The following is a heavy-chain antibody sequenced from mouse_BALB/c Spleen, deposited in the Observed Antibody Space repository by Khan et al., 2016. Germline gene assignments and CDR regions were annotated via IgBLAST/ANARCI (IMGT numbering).Heavy chain of an antibody. Sequence: VQLKQSGAELVKPGASVKLSCTASGFNIKDTYMHWVKQRPEQGLEWIGRIDPANGNTKYDPTFQGKASITADTSSNTAYLQLSSLTSEDTAVYYCTSINAWGQGTTLTVSS. D-gene: IGHD1-3*01. J-gene: IGHJ2*01. CDR3: TSINA. CDR1: GFNIKDTY. V-gene: IGHV14-3*02. CDR2: IDPANGNT.